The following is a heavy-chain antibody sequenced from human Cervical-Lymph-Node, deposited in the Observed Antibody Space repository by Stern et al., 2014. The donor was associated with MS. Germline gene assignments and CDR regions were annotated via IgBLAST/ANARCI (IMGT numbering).Heavy chain of an antibody. CDR3: ARATPGTPAY. CDR1: GFDFSDYY. CDR2: ISHDGDTI. V-gene: IGHV3-11*01. J-gene: IGHJ4*02. Sequence: QDQLVQSGGGSVKPGGSLRLSCAASGFDFSDYYMSWIRQAPGKGLEWVSYISHDGDTIYYADSVNGRFTVSRDNAKKSLSLQMSSLRADDTAVYYCARATPGTPAYWGQGTLVIVSS. D-gene: IGHD6-13*01.